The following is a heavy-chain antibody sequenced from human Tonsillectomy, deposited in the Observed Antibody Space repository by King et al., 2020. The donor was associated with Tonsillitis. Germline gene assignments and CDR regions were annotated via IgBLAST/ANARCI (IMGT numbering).Heavy chain of an antibody. CDR3: ARSVRGTFVY. D-gene: IGHD3-10*01. V-gene: IGHV3-43D*04. CDR2: ISWDGGST. CDR1: GFTFDDYA. J-gene: IGHJ4*02. Sequence: VQLVESGGVVVQPGGSLRLSCAASGFTFDDYAMHWVRQALGKGLEWVSLISWDGGSTYYADSVKGRFTISRDNSKNSLYLQMNRLRAEDTALYYCARSVRGTFVYWGQGTLVTVSS.